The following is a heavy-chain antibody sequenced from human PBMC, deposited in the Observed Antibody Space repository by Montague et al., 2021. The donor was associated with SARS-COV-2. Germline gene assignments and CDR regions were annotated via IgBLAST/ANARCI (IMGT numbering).Heavy chain of an antibody. D-gene: IGHD5-24*01. CDR1: GGSISSYY. V-gene: IGHV4-59*01. Sequence: SETLSLTCTVSGGSISSYYWSWIRQPPGKGLEWIGYNYYRRSTNYNTSLKCRVTISVHTSKNQFSLKMSSVTAADTAVYYCARVFPRWLLFDPYFDYWGQGTLVTVSS. J-gene: IGHJ4*02. CDR3: ARVFPRWLLFDPYFDY. CDR2: NYYRRST.